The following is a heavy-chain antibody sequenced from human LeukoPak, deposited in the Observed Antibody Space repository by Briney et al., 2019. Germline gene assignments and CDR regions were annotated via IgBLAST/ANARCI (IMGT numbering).Heavy chain of an antibody. CDR2: ISSSGSTI. CDR3: ARIAVAGIDY. D-gene: IGHD6-19*01. Sequence: GGSLRLSCAASGFTFSSYEMNWVRQAPGKGLEWVSYISSSGSTIYYADSVKGRFTISRDNAKNSLYLQTNSLRAEDTAVYYCARIAVAGIDYWGQGTLVTVSS. J-gene: IGHJ4*02. CDR1: GFTFSSYE. V-gene: IGHV3-48*03.